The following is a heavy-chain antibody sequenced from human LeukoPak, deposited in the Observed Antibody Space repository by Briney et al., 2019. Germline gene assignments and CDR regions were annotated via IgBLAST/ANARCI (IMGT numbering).Heavy chain of an antibody. J-gene: IGHJ4*02. CDR1: GFTFSSYA. CDR3: AAALYDWNDVNY. CDR2: ISSSSSYI. D-gene: IGHD1-1*01. V-gene: IGHV3-21*01. Sequence: GGSLRLSCAASGFTFSSYAMSWVRQAPGKGLEWVSSISSSSSYIYYADSVKGRFTISRDNAKNSLYLQMNSLRAEDTAVYYCAAALYDWNDVNYWGQGTLVTVSS.